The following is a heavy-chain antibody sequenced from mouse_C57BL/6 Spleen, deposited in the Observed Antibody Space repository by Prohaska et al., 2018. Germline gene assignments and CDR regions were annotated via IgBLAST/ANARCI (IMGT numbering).Heavy chain of an antibody. CDR2: INPNNGGT. D-gene: IGHD1-1*01. J-gene: IGHJ4*01. Sequence: HGKSLEWIGDINPNNGGTIYNQKFKGKATLTVDKYSSTAYMELRSLTSEDTAVYYCARDYGSSYYAMDYWGQGTSVTVSS. V-gene: IGHV1-18*01. CDR3: ARDYGSSYYAMDY.